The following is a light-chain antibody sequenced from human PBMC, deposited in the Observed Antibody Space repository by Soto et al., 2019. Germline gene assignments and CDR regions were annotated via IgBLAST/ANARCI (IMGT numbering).Light chain of an antibody. Sequence: EIMLTQSPATLSLSPGERATLSCRASQSISSHLVWYQQKPGQAPRLLMYDASNRATGIPARFSGSGSGTDFTLTISSLEPEDFAVYYCQQRPNWPLTFGGGTKVEIK. V-gene: IGKV3-11*01. CDR1: QSISSH. CDR2: DAS. CDR3: QQRPNWPLT. J-gene: IGKJ4*01.